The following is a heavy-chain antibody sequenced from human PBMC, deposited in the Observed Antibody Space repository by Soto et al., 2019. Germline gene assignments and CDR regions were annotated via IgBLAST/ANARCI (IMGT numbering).Heavy chain of an antibody. CDR2: ISDYGRI. V-gene: IGHV3-74*01. Sequence: PGGSLRLSYAASGFTFGNYWMHWVRQAPGKGLVWVSRISDYGRINYADSVKDRFIISRDDARSEQYLQLNDLRVEDTATYYCARAGLEPFDNWGQGALVTVSS. J-gene: IGHJ4*02. D-gene: IGHD1-1*01. CDR1: GFTFGNYW. CDR3: ARAGLEPFDN.